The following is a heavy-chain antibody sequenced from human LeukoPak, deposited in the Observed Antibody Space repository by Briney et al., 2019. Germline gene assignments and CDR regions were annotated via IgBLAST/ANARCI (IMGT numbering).Heavy chain of an antibody. J-gene: IGHJ4*02. CDR2: IYYSGST. CDR3: ARVSGSRYYDSSGYSYDY. D-gene: IGHD3-22*01. CDR1: GGSISSYY. Sequence: PSETLSLTCTVSGGSISSYYWSWIRQPPGKGLEWIGYIYYSGSTNYNPSLKSRVTISVDTSKNQFSLKLSSVTAADTAVYYCARVSGSRYYDSSGYSYDYGGQGPLVTASS. V-gene: IGHV4-59*01.